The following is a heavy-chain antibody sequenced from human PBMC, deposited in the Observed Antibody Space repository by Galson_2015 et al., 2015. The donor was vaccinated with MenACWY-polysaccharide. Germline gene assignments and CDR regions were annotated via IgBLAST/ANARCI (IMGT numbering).Heavy chain of an antibody. V-gene: IGHV3-23*01. J-gene: IGHJ3*02. CDR3: AKRMTTVGAFGI. CDR2: ISGSGGTT. Sequence: SLRLSCAASGFTFSSCAMSWVRQAPGKGLEWVSGISGSGGTTYYADSVKGRFTISRDNSKNTLDLQMNSLRAEDTAVYYCAKRMTTVGAFGIWGHGTMVTVSS. CDR1: GFTFSSCA. D-gene: IGHD4-23*01.